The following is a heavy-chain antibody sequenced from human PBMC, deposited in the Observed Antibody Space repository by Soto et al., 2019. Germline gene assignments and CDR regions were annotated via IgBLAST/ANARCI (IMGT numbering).Heavy chain of an antibody. CDR3: VRPLPSGRNYGMDV. J-gene: IGHJ6*02. CDR1: GLSVRNNY. V-gene: IGHV3-53*01. Sequence: EVQLVESGGGLIQPGGSLRLSCTASGLSVRNNYMSWVRQAPGMGLEWVSVIYNDGTTYYADSVKGRSTISRDTSKNTLSLQMDSLRAEDTAVYYCVRPLPSGRNYGMDVWGQGTTVTVSS. CDR2: IYNDGTT. D-gene: IGHD3-10*01.